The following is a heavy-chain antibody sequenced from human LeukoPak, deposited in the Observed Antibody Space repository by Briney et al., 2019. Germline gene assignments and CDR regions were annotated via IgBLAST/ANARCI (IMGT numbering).Heavy chain of an antibody. CDR3: AKERGAQNHFDY. J-gene: IGHJ4*02. CDR2: INHNGNVN. CDR1: GFTFSSYA. V-gene: IGHV3-7*03. Sequence: GGSLRLSCAASGFTFSSYAMHWVRQAPGKGLEWVASINHNGNVNYYVDSVKGRFTISRDNAKNSLYLQMNSLRAEDTALYYCAKERGAQNHFDYWGQGTLVTVSS. D-gene: IGHD1-26*01.